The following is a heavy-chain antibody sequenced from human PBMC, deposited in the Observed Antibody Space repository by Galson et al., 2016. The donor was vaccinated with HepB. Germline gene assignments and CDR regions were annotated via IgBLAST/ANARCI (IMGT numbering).Heavy chain of an antibody. CDR3: MRGTSGSPGRDV. CDR2: ITWNSGSI. J-gene: IGHJ6*02. CDR1: GIKIDDYT. Sequence: SLRLSCAVSGIKIDDYTMHWVRQSPGKGLEWVSGITWNSGSIGYSDSVRGRFTISRDNAKSSLYLQIDSLRAEDTAVYYCMRGTSGSPGRDVWGQGTTVTVSS. V-gene: IGHV3-9*01.